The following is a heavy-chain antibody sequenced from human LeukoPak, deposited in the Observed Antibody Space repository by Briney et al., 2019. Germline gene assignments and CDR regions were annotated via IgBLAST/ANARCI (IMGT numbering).Heavy chain of an antibody. V-gene: IGHV3-48*03. D-gene: IGHD3-10*01. CDR3: AREGIHHGDGFDI. CDR1: GFTFSSYE. J-gene: IGHJ3*02. CDR2: ISSSGSTI. Sequence: GGSLRLSCAASGFTFSSYEMNWVRQAPGKGLEWVSYISSSGSTIYYADSVKGRFSISRDDAENSLYLQMNSLRAEDTAFYYCAREGIHHGDGFDIWGQGTMATVSS.